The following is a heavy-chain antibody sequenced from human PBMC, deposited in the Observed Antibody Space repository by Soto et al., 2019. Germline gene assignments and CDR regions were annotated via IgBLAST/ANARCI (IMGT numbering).Heavy chain of an antibody. J-gene: IGHJ4*02. CDR1: GFTFSSYA. CDR2: ISNIGGST. CDR3: AKEMGYCSSTTCYKAVDY. D-gene: IGHD2-2*02. V-gene: IGHV3-23*01. Sequence: GGSLRLSCAASGFTFSSYAMSWVRQAPGKGLEWVSTISNIGGSTYYADSVKGRFTISRDNSKNTLYLQMNSLRAEDTAVYYCAKEMGYCSSTTCYKAVDYWGQGTRVTVSS.